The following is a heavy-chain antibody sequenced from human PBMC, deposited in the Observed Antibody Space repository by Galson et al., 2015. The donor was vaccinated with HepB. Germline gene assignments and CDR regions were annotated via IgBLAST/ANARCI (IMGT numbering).Heavy chain of an antibody. CDR3: VREWGSSPAGPHCFSP. D-gene: IGHD3-16*01. CDR2: IRNKRTRFAT. J-gene: IGHJ5*02. Sequence: PLRLSCAASGFTFRDHSMDWVRQTPGKGLEWVGRIRNKRTRFATEYAASVRGSFTISRDDSNNVLYLQLSSVKVDGTAVYFCVREWGSSPAGPHCFSPWGQGTRVTVSS. V-gene: IGHV3-72*01. CDR1: GFTFRDHS.